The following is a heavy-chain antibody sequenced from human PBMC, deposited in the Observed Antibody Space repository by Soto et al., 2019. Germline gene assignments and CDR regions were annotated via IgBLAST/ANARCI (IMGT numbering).Heavy chain of an antibody. D-gene: IGHD2-8*02. CDR1: GFTFSCYA. CDR3: AKGQTGGNGMGLFDP. J-gene: IGHJ5*02. V-gene: IGHV3-23*01. CDR2: ISDSDGST. Sequence: EVQLLESGGGLVQPGGSLRLSCAGSGFTFSCYAMSWVRQAPGKGLEWVSGISDSDGSTYYADSVKGRFTISRDNSKNTLYLQANSLRAEDTAVYYCAKGQTGGNGMGLFDPWGQGTLVTVSS.